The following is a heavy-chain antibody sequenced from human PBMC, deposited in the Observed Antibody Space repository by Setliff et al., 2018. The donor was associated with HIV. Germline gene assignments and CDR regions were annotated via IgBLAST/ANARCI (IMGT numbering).Heavy chain of an antibody. CDR1: GFIFSSYE. Sequence: GGSLRLSCAASGFIFSSYEMNWVRQAPGKGLEWISFIGGQGSIIHYADSVKGRFTISRDNAKNSVYLQMHSLRAEDTAVYYCAKERYYASSGSPFDYWGQGTLVTVSS. J-gene: IGHJ4*02. D-gene: IGHD3-22*01. V-gene: IGHV3-48*03. CDR2: IGGQGSII. CDR3: AKERYYASSGSPFDY.